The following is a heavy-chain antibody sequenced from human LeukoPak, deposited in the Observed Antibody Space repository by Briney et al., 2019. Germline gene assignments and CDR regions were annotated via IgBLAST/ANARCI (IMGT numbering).Heavy chain of an antibody. CDR2: ISAYNGNT. CDR3: ARDEGGRLRYFDWLSTHYYYYGMDV. J-gene: IGHJ6*02. CDR1: GYTFTSYG. Sequence: ASVKVSCKASGYTFTSYGISWVRQAPGQGLERMGWISAYNGNTNYAQKLQGRVTMTTDTSTSTAYMELRSLRSNDTAVYYCARDEGGRLRYFDWLSTHYYYYGMDVWGQGTTVTVS. D-gene: IGHD3-9*01. V-gene: IGHV1-18*01.